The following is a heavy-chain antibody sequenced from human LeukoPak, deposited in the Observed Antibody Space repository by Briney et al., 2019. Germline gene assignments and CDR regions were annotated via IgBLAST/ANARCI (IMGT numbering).Heavy chain of an antibody. V-gene: IGHV5-10-1*01. CDR1: GYNFMGYW. CDR2: IDPSDSQT. CDR3: AAKGVVVGGFDM. D-gene: IGHD2-15*01. Sequence: GASLQISCKGSGYNFMGYWISWVRQMPGKGLEWMGRIDPSDSQTYYRPSFQGHVTISLDTSISTAYLQWSSLKASDTAMYYCAAKGVVVGGFDMWGQGTMVTVSS. J-gene: IGHJ3*02.